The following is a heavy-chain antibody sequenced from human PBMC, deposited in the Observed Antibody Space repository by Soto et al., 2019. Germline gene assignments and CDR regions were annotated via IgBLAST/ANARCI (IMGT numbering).Heavy chain of an antibody. J-gene: IGHJ5*02. CDR3: TKEHSNYPDNWFEP. V-gene: IGHV3-23*01. CDR2: IDSGGGST. Sequence: EVQLLVSGGGSVQPGGSLRLSCAASGFSFSNYAMSWVRQAPGTGLEWVSAIDSGGGSTYYAASVKGRFSISRDNSMNTLYLQMTSRRAEDTAIYYCTKEHSNYPDNWFEPWGQGTLVTVSS. CDR1: GFSFSNYA. D-gene: IGHD4-4*01.